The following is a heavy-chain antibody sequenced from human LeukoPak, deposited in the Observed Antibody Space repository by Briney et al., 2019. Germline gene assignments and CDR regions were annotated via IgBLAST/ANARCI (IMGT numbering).Heavy chain of an antibody. CDR1: GFTFSSYW. J-gene: IGHJ4*02. V-gene: IGHV3-74*01. CDR3: ATLGGTAMATGYFDY. D-gene: IGHD5-18*01. CDR2: INSDGSRT. Sequence: GGSLRLSCAASGFTFSSYWMHWVRQGPGKGLVWVSLINSDGSRTSYADSVKGRFTVSRDTAKNTLYLQMNSLRAEDTAVYYCATLGGTAMATGYFDYWGQGTLVTVSS.